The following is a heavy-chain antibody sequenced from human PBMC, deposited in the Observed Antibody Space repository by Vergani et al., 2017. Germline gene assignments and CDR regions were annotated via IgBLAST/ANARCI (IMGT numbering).Heavy chain of an antibody. CDR1: GYTFTSYY. J-gene: IGHJ3*02. D-gene: IGHD2-2*01. Sequence: QVQLVQSGAEVKKPGASVKVSCKASGYTFTSYYMHWVRQAPGQGLEWMGIINPSGGSTSYAQKFQGRVTMTRDTSTSTAYMELSSLGSEDTAVYYCARGRVPAANPKSFDIWGQGTMVTVSS. CDR3: ARGRVPAANPKSFDI. V-gene: IGHV1-46*01. CDR2: INPSGGST.